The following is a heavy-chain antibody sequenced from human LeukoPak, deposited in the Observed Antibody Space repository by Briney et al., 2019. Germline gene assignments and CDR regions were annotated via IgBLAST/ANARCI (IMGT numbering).Heavy chain of an antibody. CDR2: IYYSGST. Sequence: SETLSLTCTVSGGSISSSSYYWGWIRQPPGKGLEWIGSIYYSGSTYYNPSLKSRVTISVDTSKNQFSLKLSSVTAADTAVYYCARGDNPIYSSTGWFDPWGQGTLVTVSS. J-gene: IGHJ5*02. CDR1: GGSISSSSYY. CDR3: ARGDNPIYSSTGWFDP. V-gene: IGHV4-39*07. D-gene: IGHD6-13*01.